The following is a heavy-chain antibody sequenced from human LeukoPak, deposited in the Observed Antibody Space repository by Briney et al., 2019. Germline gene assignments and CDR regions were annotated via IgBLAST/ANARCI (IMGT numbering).Heavy chain of an antibody. D-gene: IGHD4-23*01. J-gene: IGHJ4*02. V-gene: IGHV3-21*01. CDR1: GFTFSGYT. Sequence: PGGSLRLSCAASGFTFSGYTMNWVRQAPGKGLEWVSSISSSSTYIYYADSVKGRFTISRDNAKSSLYLQLNSLRAEDTAVYYCAGDSGGHYWGQGTLVTVSS. CDR2: ISSSSTYI. CDR3: AGDSGGHY.